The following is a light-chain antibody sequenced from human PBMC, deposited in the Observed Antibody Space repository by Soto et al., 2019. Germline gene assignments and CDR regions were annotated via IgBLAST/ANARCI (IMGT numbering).Light chain of an antibody. CDR3: QQYKNWRPLT. CDR2: GAS. CDR1: HSVSSN. V-gene: IGKV3-15*01. J-gene: IGKJ4*01. Sequence: IVMTQSPATLSVSPGERATLSCRASHSVSSNLAWYQQKPGQAPRLLIYGASTRATGIPARFSGSGSGTGFTLTISSLQSEDLAVYDGQQYKNWRPLTVGGGTKVDIK.